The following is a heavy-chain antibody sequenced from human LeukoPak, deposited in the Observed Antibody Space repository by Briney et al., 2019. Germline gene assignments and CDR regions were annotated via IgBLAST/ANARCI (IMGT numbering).Heavy chain of an antibody. CDR2: LSAYSGHT. J-gene: IGHJ4*02. V-gene: IGHV1-18*01. CDR1: GYPFTSYG. CDR3: ARGADYKTVKYDY. D-gene: IGHD4-11*01. Sequence: EASGKVSCTASGYPFTSYGFVWLRQAPGQGMEGMGWLSAYSGHTNNAQKLQGRVTMTTDRSTSTVYMELRSLRFDDTAVYYCARGADYKTVKYDYWGQGTLVTVSS.